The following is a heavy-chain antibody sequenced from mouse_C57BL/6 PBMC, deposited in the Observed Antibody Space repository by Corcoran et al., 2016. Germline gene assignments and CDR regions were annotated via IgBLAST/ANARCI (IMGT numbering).Heavy chain of an antibody. V-gene: IGHV9-3*01. J-gene: IGHJ4*01. D-gene: IGHD2-4*01. Sequence: QIQLVQFGPELKKPGETVKISCKASGYTFTTYGMSWVKQAPGKGLKWMGWINTYSGVPTYADDFKGRFAFSLETSASTAYLQINNLKNEDTATYFCAREGSRRGYAMDYWGQGTSVTVSS. CDR2: INTYSGVP. CDR1: GYTFTTYG. CDR3: AREGSRRGYAMDY.